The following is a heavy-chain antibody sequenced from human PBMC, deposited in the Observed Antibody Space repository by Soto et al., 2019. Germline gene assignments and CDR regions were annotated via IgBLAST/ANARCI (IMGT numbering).Heavy chain of an antibody. CDR3: ARDGCSSTSCYGDYYYMDV. CDR1: GYTFTGYY. V-gene: IGHV1-2*02. CDR2: INPNSGGT. Sequence: QVQLVQSGAEVKKPGASVKVSCKASGYTFTGYYMHWVRQAPGQGLEWMGWINPNSGGTNYAQKFQGGVTMTRDTSISTAYMELSRLRSDDTAVYYCARDGCSSTSCYGDYYYMDVWGKGTTVTVSS. J-gene: IGHJ6*03. D-gene: IGHD2-2*01.